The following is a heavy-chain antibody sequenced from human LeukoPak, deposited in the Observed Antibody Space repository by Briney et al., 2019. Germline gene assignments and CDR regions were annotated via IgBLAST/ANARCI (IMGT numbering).Heavy chain of an antibody. Sequence: ASVKVSCKASGYTFSNYAMNWVRQAPGQGLEWMGRINPNSGGTDYAQKFQDRVTMTRDTSISTAYMELIRLRSDDTAVYYCARGISGETEYWGQGTLVTVSS. D-gene: IGHD1-26*01. CDR3: ARGISGETEY. CDR1: GYTFSNYA. J-gene: IGHJ4*02. CDR2: INPNSGGT. V-gene: IGHV1-2*06.